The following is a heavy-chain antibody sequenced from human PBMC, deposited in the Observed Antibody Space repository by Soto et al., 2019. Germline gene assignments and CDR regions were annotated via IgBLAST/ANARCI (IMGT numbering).Heavy chain of an antibody. J-gene: IGHJ6*03. D-gene: IGHD2-2*01. V-gene: IGHV3-23*01. CDR3: AKDHPPGYCSSTSCAGHYYYYYYMDV. CDR1: GFTFSSYA. Sequence: GGSLRLSCAASGFTFSSYAMSWVRQAPGKGLERVSAISGSGGSTYYADSVKGRFTISRDNSKNTLYLQMNSLRAEDTAVYYCAKDHPPGYCSSTSCAGHYYYYYYMDVWGKGTTVTVSS. CDR2: ISGSGGST.